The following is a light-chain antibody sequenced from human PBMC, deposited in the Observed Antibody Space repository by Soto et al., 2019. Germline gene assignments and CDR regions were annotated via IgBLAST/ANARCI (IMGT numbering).Light chain of an antibody. CDR1: SSDLGGYNY. J-gene: IGLJ2*01. V-gene: IGLV2-14*01. Sequence: QSALTQPASVSGSPGQSITISCTGNSSDLGGYNYVSWYQQHPGKAPKVMIYEVSNRPSGVSNRFSGSKSGNTASLTISGLQAXDXADYYCSSYTSSSTLVFGGGTKLTVL. CDR2: EVS. CDR3: SSYTSSSTLV.